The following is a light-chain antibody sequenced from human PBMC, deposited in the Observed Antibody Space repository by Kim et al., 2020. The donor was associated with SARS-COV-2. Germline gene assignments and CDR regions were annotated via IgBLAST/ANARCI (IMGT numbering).Light chain of an antibody. CDR3: QQYGNWPYT. CDR2: GTS. Sequence: SVSPGEGATLSCRASQSVSTHLAWYQQKPGQAPSLLIYGTSTRASGVPARFSGSGSGTEFTLSISSLQLEDFAVYYCQQYGNWPYTFGQGTKLEI. J-gene: IGKJ2*01. CDR1: QSVSTH. V-gene: IGKV3-15*01.